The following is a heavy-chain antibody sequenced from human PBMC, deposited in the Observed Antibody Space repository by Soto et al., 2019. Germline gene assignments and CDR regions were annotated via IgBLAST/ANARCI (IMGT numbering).Heavy chain of an antibody. J-gene: IGHJ4*02. V-gene: IGHV3-30*19. CDR2: TSYDGSNK. D-gene: IGHD3-16*01. CDR1: GFTFRSYV. CDR3: ARWGTTGGLDV. Sequence: QVQLVESGGGVVQPGASLRLFGVGSGFTFRSYVIHWVRQAPGKGLEWVALTSYDGSNKYYDDSVKGRFTISRDNSRNTVDLHMDSLRLEDTALYYCARWGTTGGLDVWGQGTLVSVSS.